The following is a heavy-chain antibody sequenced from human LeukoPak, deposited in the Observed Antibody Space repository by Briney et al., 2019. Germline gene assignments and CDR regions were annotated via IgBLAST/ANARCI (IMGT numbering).Heavy chain of an antibody. CDR2: INPTGGST. D-gene: IGHD3-10*01. CDR1: GYTFPSYF. CDR3: ARLGRGFGELSFDY. V-gene: IGHV1-46*01. J-gene: IGHJ4*02. Sequence: ASVKVSCKASGYTFPSYFMHWVRQAPGQGLEWMGIINPTGGSTTYAQKFQGRVTITRDTSASTAYMELSSLRSEDTAVYYCARLGRGFGELSFDYWGQGTLVTVSS.